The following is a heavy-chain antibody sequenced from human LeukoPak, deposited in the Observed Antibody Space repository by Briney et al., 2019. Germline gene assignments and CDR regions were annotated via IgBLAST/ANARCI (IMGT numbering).Heavy chain of an antibody. D-gene: IGHD1-1*01. CDR3: ARGATTSETGYFDF. Sequence: SETLSLTCAVYGGSFSRYYWNWIRQSPGKGLEWIAEIDHRGDTNYNPSVKSRVTISVDTSKNQFSLKVRSLSAADTAVYYCARGATTSETGYFDFWGQGTLVTVSS. V-gene: IGHV4-34*01. J-gene: IGHJ4*03. CDR1: GGSFSRYY. CDR2: IDHRGDT.